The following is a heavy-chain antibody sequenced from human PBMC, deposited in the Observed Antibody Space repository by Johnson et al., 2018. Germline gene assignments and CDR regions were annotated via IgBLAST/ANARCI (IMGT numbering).Heavy chain of an antibody. J-gene: IGHJ3*02. Sequence: QVQLVQSGGGVVQPGRSLRLSCAASGFTFSSYAMHWVRQAPGKGLEWVAVISYDGSNKYYADSVKGRFTISRDNSKNTLYLQMNSLGAEDTAVYYCAKDLLDAFDIWGQGTMVTVSS. CDR3: AKDLLDAFDI. D-gene: IGHD2-21*01. CDR2: ISYDGSNK. CDR1: GFTFSSYA. V-gene: IGHV3-30-3*02.